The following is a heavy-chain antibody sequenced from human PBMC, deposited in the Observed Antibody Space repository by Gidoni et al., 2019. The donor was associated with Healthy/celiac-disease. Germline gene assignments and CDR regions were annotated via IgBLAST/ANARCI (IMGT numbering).Heavy chain of an antibody. CDR3: ARVEQWDYYLDY. D-gene: IGHD1-26*01. CDR2: IYYSGST. V-gene: IGHV4-39*01. Sequence: QLQLQESGPGLVTPSETLSLTCTVSGGSISSSRYYWGWIRQPPGKGLVWLGSIYYSGSTYYNPSLKSRVTISVDTSKNQFSLKLSSVTAADTAVYYCARVEQWDYYLDYWGQGTLVTVSS. J-gene: IGHJ4*02. CDR1: GGSISSSRYY.